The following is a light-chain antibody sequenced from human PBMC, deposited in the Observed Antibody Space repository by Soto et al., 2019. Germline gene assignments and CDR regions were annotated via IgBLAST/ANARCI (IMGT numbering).Light chain of an antibody. V-gene: IGLV1-44*01. J-gene: IGLJ1*01. Sequence: QSALTQPPSLSGTPGQRVTISCSGSSSNIGSNTVNWYQQLPGTAPKLLIYSNNQRPSGVPDRFSGSKSGTSASLAISGLQSEDEADYYCAAWDDSLNGYVFGTGTKLTVL. CDR2: SNN. CDR1: SSNIGSNT. CDR3: AAWDDSLNGYV.